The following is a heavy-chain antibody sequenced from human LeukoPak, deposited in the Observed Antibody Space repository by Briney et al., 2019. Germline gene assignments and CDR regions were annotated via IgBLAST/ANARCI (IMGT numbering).Heavy chain of an antibody. CDR2: ISAYNGNT. D-gene: IGHD5-12*01. V-gene: IGHV1-18*04. CDR3: VRSYSGYEEEDY. CDR1: GYTFTNYG. J-gene: IGHJ4*02. Sequence: ASVNVSCKASGYTFTNYGITWVRQAPGQGLEWMGWISAYNGNTYYAQKLQGRVTMTTDTSTHTAYMELRSLRSDDTAVYYCVRSYSGYEEEDYWGQGTLVTVSS.